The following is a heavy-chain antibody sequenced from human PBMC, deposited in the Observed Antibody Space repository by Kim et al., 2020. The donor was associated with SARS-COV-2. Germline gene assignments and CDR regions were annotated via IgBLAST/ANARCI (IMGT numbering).Heavy chain of an antibody. V-gene: IGHV3-21*01. D-gene: IGHD3-3*01. CDR2: ISSSGNNI. CDR3: ARGATLFGVLEEYSYYN. Sequence: GGSLRLSCAASGFTFSTYSMNWVRQAPGKGLEWVSSISSSGNNIYYADSVKGRFTISRDNAKNSLSLQMNTLGAEDTAVYLCARGATLFGVLEEYSYYN. CDR1: GFTFSTYS. J-gene: IGHJ6*03.